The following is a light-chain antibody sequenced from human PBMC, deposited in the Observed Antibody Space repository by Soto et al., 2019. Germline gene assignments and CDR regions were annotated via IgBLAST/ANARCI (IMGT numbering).Light chain of an antibody. V-gene: IGLV2-14*01. J-gene: IGLJ1*01. CDR3: CSSGGSPTYV. CDR2: EVS. CDR1: SSDVGAYNY. Sequence: QSVLTQPASVSGSPGQTITISCAGTSSDVGAYNYVSWYQQHPGKAPQLMIYEVSNRPSGVSDRFSGSKSGNTASLTISWLQAEDEAHYYCCSSGGSPTYVFGTGTKVTVL.